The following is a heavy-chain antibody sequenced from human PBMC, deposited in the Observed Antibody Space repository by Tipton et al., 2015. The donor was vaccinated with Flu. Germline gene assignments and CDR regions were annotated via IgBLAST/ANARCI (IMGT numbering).Heavy chain of an antibody. V-gene: IGHV4-39*07. J-gene: IGHJ5*01. CDR2: IYYTGYR. Sequence: TLSLTCSVSGGPITSSSYYWGWIRQPPGRPLEWVGSIYYTGYRYDNPSLKSRLAMSIGTSQSQFSLRLSSMTAADTAVYYCAKVKFGWVESWAQGTLVTVSS. CDR3: AKVKFGWVES. CDR1: GGPITSSSYY. D-gene: IGHD3-16*01.